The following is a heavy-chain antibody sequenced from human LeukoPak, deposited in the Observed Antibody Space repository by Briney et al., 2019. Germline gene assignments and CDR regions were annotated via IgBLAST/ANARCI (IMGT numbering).Heavy chain of an antibody. D-gene: IGHD2-15*01. CDR2: IYSGGST. CDR3: NTDSLLLNY. V-gene: IGHV3-66*01. Sequence: PGGSLRLSCAASGFTVSSNYMSWVRQAPGKGLEWVSVIYSGGSTYYADSVKGRFTISRDNSKNTLYLQMNSLKTEDTAVYYCNTDSLLLNYWGQGTLVTVSS. J-gene: IGHJ4*02. CDR1: GFTVSSNY.